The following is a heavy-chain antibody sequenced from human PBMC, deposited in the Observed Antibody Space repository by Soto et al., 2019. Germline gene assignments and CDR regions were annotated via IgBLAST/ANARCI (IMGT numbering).Heavy chain of an antibody. CDR3: ARESEDLTSNFDY. V-gene: IGHV3-21*06. CDR1: GFTFTGFS. CDR2: ISSTTNYI. Sequence: GGSLRLSCAASGFTFTGFSMNWVRQAPGKGLEWVSSISSTTNYIYYGDSMKGRFTISRDNAKNSLYLEMNSLRAEDTAVYYCARESEDLTSNFDYWGQGTLVTVSS. J-gene: IGHJ4*02.